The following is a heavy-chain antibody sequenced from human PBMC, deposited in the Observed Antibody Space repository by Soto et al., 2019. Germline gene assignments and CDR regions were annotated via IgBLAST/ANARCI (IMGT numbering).Heavy chain of an antibody. D-gene: IGHD6-13*01. CDR2: ISGSGGST. V-gene: IGHV3-23*01. CDR3: AKATQYSSSWLYFDY. J-gene: IGHJ4*02. CDR1: GFTFSSYA. Sequence: GGSLRLSCAASGFTFSSYAMSWVRQAPGKGLEWVSAISGSGGSTYYADSVKGRFTISRDNSKNTLYLQMNSLRAEDTAVYYCAKATQYSSSWLYFDYWGQGTLVTVSS.